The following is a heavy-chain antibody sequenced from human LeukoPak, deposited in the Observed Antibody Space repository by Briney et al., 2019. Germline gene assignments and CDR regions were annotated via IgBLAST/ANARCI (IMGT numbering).Heavy chain of an antibody. Sequence: PSETLSLTCTVSGGSISSYYWSWIRQPPGKGLEWIGYIYYSGSTNYNPSLKSRVTISVDTSKNQFSLKLSSVTAADTAVYYCARGRSGSYIRPYYYFDYWGQGTLVTVSS. V-gene: IGHV4-59*01. CDR3: ARGRSGSYIRPYYYFDY. D-gene: IGHD1-26*01. CDR2: IYYSGST. J-gene: IGHJ4*02. CDR1: GGSISSYY.